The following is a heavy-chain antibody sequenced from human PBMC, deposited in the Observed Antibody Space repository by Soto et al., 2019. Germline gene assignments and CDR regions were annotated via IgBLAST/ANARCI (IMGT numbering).Heavy chain of an antibody. V-gene: IGHV1-58*02. CDR1: GFTFSSSA. CDR3: AADRGAGTDFDC. D-gene: IGHD6-19*01. J-gene: IGHJ4*02. CDR2: IVVGSGNT. Sequence: QMQLVQSGPEVKKPGTSVKVSCQASGFTFSSSAMQWVRQARGQRLEWIGWIVVGSGNTSYAQKFQERVTITRDMSTSTAYLELSSLRSEDTAVYYCAADRGAGTDFDCWGQGTLVTVSS.